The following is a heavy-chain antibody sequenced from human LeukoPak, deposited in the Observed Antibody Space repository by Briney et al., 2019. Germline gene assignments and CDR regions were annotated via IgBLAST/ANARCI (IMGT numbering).Heavy chain of an antibody. V-gene: IGHV4-59*11. J-gene: IGHJ4*02. D-gene: IGHD3-22*01. CDR3: ARMIGPYYFDY. CDR1: GDSISGHY. Sequence: PSETLSLTCTVSGDSISGHYWSWIRQAPGKGLEWIGYIWYSGTTKYNPSLKSGVTISVDTSKNQFSLKLSSVTAADTAVYYCARMIGPYYFDYWGQGTLVTVSS. CDR2: IWYSGTT.